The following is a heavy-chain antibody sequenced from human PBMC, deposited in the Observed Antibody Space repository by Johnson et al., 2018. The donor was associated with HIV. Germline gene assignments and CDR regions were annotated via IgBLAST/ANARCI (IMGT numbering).Heavy chain of an antibody. J-gene: IGHJ3*02. CDR3: ARDGMIEGTFDI. D-gene: IGHD3-22*01. V-gene: IGHV3-30*04. CDR1: GFTFSSYA. Sequence: QMLLVESGGGVVQPGRSLRLSCAASGFTFSSYAMHWVRQAPGKGLEWVAVISYDGSTEYYADSVKGRFTISRDNSKNTLYLQMNSLRAEDTAVYYCARDGMIEGTFDIWGQGTMVTVSS. CDR2: ISYDGSTE.